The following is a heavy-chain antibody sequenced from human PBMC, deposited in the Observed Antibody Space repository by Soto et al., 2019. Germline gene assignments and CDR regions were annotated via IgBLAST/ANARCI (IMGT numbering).Heavy chain of an antibody. CDR2: ISYDGSNK. CDR1: GFTFSSYG. D-gene: IGHD4-17*01. V-gene: IGHV3-30*18. Sequence: GGSLRLSCAASGFTFSSYGMHWVRQAPGKGLEWVAVISYDGSNKYYADSVKGRFTISRDNSKNTLYLQMNSLRAEDTAVYYCAKDFYGDYSFQYYYYGMDVWGKGTTVTVSS. CDR3: AKDFYGDYSFQYYYYGMDV. J-gene: IGHJ6*04.